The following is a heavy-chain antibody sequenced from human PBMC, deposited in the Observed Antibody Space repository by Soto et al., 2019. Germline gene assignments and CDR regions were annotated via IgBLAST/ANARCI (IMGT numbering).Heavy chain of an antibody. J-gene: IGHJ4*02. CDR2: ISGSGGST. CDR1: GFTFSSYA. CDR3: AKAGPPTRKGGYFDY. V-gene: IGHV3-23*01. Sequence: RRLSCAASGFTFSSYAMSWVRQAPGKGLEWVSAISGSGGSTYYADSVKGRFTISRDNSKNTLYLQMNSLRAEDTAVYYCAKAGPPTRKGGYFDYWGQGTLVTVSS. D-gene: IGHD1-26*01.